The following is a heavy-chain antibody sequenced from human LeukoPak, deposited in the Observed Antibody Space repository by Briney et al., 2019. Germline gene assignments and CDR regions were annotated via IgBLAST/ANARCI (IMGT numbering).Heavy chain of an antibody. Sequence: PGGSLRLSCAASGFPFRSYAMSWVRQAPGKGLEWVSALSGSGGSTYYADSVKGRFTISRDNSKHTLYLQMNSLRAEDTAVYYCAKDGGSSRHYFDYWGQGTLVTVSS. CDR1: GFPFRSYA. CDR3: AKDGGSSRHYFDY. J-gene: IGHJ4*02. V-gene: IGHV3-23*01. CDR2: LSGSGGST. D-gene: IGHD2-15*01.